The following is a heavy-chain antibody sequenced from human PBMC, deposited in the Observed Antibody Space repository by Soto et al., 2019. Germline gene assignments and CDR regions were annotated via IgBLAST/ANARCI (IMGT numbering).Heavy chain of an antibody. J-gene: IGHJ6*02. Sequence: QVQLVQSGAAVKKPWASVKVSCKASGYTFTNYGFSWVRQAPGQGLEWMGWISGYNGNTNYVEKFQGRVTMTADTSTSTAHMELRSLRSDDTAVYYCAREGPAPYYYYGMDVWGQGTAVTVSS. CDR1: GYTFTNYG. CDR3: AREGPAPYYYYGMDV. CDR2: ISGYNGNT. V-gene: IGHV1-18*01.